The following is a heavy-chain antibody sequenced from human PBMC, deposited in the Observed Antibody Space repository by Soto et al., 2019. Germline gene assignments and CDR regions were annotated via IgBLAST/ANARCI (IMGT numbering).Heavy chain of an antibody. Sequence: SETLSLTWTVSGGSISSSSYYRGWIRQPPGKGLEWIGSIYYSGSTYYNPSLKSRVTISVDTSKNQFSLKLSSVTAADTAVYYCARLGSDPTADYWGQGTLVSVSS. J-gene: IGHJ4*02. CDR1: GGSISSSSYY. CDR3: ARLGSDPTADY. V-gene: IGHV4-39*01. CDR2: IYYSGST.